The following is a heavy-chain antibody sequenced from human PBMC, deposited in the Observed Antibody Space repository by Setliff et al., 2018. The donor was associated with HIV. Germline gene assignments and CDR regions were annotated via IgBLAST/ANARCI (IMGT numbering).Heavy chain of an antibody. V-gene: IGHV4-38-2*01. Sequence: PSETLSLTCAVSGYSISSGYYWGWIRQPPGKGLEWIGSIHHSGSTYNNPSLKSRVTISVDTSKNQFSLKLTSVTAAVTAVYYCARTLRAAAMGYFDYWGQGTLVTVSS. J-gene: IGHJ4*02. D-gene: IGHD5-18*01. CDR2: IHHSGST. CDR3: ARTLRAAAMGYFDY. CDR1: GYSISSGYY.